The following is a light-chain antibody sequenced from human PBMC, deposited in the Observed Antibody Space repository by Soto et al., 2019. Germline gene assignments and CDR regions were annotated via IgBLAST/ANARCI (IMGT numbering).Light chain of an antibody. Sequence: DIQMTQSTPTLSDSVGDRVTITCRASQRVDRWLAWYQQKPGQAPKLLISDASTLESGVPSRFSGSGSVTEFTLTITSLQPDDFATYYCQQYKDYTYTFGQGTKVDIK. CDR2: DAS. CDR3: QQYKDYTYT. V-gene: IGKV1-5*01. CDR1: QRVDRW. J-gene: IGKJ1*01.